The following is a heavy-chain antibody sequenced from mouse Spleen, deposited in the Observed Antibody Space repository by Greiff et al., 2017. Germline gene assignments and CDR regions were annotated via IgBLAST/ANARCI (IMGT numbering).Heavy chain of an antibody. CDR1: GFNIKDYY. J-gene: IGHJ2*01. CDR3: TFYGYDGRYFDY. D-gene: IGHD2-2*01. V-gene: IGHV14-1*01. Sequence: EVQLQQSGAELVRPGASVKLSCTASGFNIKDYYMHWVKQRPEQGLEWIGRIDPEDGDTEYAPKFQGKATMTADTSSNTAYLQLSSLTSEDTAVYYCTFYGYDGRYFDYWGQGTTLTVSS. CDR2: IDPEDGDT.